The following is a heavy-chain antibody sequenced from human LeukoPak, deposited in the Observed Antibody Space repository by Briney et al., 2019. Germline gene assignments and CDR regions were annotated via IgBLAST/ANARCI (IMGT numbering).Heavy chain of an antibody. CDR2: ISSSSSYI. D-gene: IGHD6-13*01. CDR1: GFTFSNYE. Sequence: GGSLRLSCAASGFTFSNYEMNWVRQAPGKGLEWVSSISSSSSYIYYADSLKGRFTVSRDNAKNSLYLQMNSLRAEDTAVYYCARVKNHRGIAVAGSDYWGQGTLVTVSS. J-gene: IGHJ4*02. V-gene: IGHV3-21*01. CDR3: ARVKNHRGIAVAGSDY.